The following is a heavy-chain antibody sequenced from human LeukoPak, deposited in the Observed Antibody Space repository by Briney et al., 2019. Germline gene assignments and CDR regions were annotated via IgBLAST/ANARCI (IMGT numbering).Heavy chain of an antibody. Sequence: GGSLRLSCAASGFTFSDHYMDWVRQAPGKGLEWVGRTRNKANSYTTEYAASVKGRFTISRDDSKNSLYLQMNSLKTEDTAVYYCARGMDYYYGSGSPEHYFDYWGQGTLVTVSS. CDR3: ARGMDYYYGSGSPEHYFDY. V-gene: IGHV3-72*01. CDR1: GFTFSDHY. J-gene: IGHJ4*02. CDR2: TRNKANSYTT. D-gene: IGHD3-10*01.